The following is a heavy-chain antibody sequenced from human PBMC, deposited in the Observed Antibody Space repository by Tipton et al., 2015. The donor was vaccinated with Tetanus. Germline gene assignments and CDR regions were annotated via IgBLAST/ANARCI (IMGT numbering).Heavy chain of an antibody. CDR1: GFIFSNYW. CDR3: ARDRGEDWTNFYYMDV. V-gene: IGHV3-7*01. CDR2: INRNGGGK. Sequence: GSLRLSCSASGFIFSNYWMSWVRQAPGKGLEWVAKINRNGGGKYYVDSVKGRFTISRDEAKKSVYLEMSSLTVGDTAVYYCARDRGEDWTNFYYMDVWGKGATVTVSS. D-gene: IGHD3/OR15-3a*01. J-gene: IGHJ6*03.